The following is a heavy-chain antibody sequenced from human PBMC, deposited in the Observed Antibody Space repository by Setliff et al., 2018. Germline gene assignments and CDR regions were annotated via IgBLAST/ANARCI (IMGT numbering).Heavy chain of an antibody. CDR3: ARLPNYVWGSPVDY. CDR2: IFYSGRT. V-gene: IGHV4-39*01. J-gene: IGHJ4*02. D-gene: IGHD3-16*01. Sequence: SETLSLTCTVSGASITNINYYWGLIRQPPGKGLEWIGSIFYSGRTFYNPSLKSRVTISVDTSKNRFSLALSSVTAADTAVYYCARLPNYVWGSPVDYWGQGTLVTVSS. CDR1: GASITNINYY.